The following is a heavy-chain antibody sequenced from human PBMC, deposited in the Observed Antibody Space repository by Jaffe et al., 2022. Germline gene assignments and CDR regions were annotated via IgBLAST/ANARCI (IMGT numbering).Heavy chain of an antibody. CDR1: GGSISSSSYY. J-gene: IGHJ4*02. CDR2: IYYSGST. CDR3: ARWGPGGYCSGGSCYPPGGYFDY. D-gene: IGHD2-15*01. Sequence: QLQLQESGPGLVKPSETLSLTCTVSGGSISSSSYYWGWIRQPPGKGLEWIGSIYYSGSTYYNPSLKSRVTISVDTSKNQFSLKLSSVTAADTAVYYCARWGPGGYCSGGSCYPPGGYFDYWGQGTLVTVSS. V-gene: IGHV4-39*01.